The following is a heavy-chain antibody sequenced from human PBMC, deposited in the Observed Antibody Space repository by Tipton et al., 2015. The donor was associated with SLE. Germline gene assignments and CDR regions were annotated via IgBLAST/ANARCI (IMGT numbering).Heavy chain of an antibody. CDR3: AKGLGFGVASFDY. D-gene: IGHD3-3*01. Sequence: GSLRLSCEASGFIFRDYAMNWVRQAPGKGLEWVSGAGGSSGTTYYADSVRGRFTISRDNSKNTVYLQMSSLRADDTAVYYCAKGLGFGVASFDYWGQGTLVTVSS. V-gene: IGHV3-23*01. J-gene: IGHJ4*02. CDR1: GFIFRDYA. CDR2: AGGSSGTT.